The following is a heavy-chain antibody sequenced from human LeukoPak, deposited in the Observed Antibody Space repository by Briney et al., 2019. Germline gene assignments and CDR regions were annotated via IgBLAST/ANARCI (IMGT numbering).Heavy chain of an antibody. Sequence: SETLSLTCTVSGGSISSGSYYWSWIRQPAGKGLEWIGRIYTSGSTNYNPSLKSRVTISVDTSKNQFSLKLSSVAAADTAVYYCARGSRSYGLDYWGQGTLVTVSS. D-gene: IGHD1-26*01. CDR1: GGSISSGSYY. CDR3: ARGSRSYGLDY. CDR2: IYTSGST. J-gene: IGHJ4*02. V-gene: IGHV4-61*02.